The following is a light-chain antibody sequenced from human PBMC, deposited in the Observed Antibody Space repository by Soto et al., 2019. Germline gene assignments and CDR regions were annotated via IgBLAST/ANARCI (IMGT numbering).Light chain of an antibody. CDR1: SSDVGGYDY. CDR3: SSYSISTAYL. J-gene: IGLJ1*01. Sequence: QSVLTQPASVSGSPGQSITISCTGTSSDVGGYDYVSWYQLHPGKAPKLMIFEVSNRPSGVSYRFSGSESGNTASLTISGLQVEDEADYFCSSYSISTAYLFGTGTKVTVL. V-gene: IGLV2-14*01. CDR2: EVS.